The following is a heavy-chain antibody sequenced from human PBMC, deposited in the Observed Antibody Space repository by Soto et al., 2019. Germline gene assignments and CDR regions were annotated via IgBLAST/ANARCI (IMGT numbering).Heavy chain of an antibody. CDR2: VFYSGTT. Sequence: SETLSLTCTVSGDSINSYYWTWIRQPPGKGLEWIGYVFYSGTTNYNPSLKSRVTMSVDTSNNQFSLRLNSVTAADTAVYYCASLGQGWPGRAFEIWGQGTLVTVSS. J-gene: IGHJ3*02. CDR3: ASLGQGWPGRAFEI. V-gene: IGHV4-59*01. CDR1: GDSINSYY.